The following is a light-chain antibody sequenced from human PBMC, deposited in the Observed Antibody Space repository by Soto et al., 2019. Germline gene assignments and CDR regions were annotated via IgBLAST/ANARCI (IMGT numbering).Light chain of an antibody. J-gene: IGLJ3*02. Sequence: QSVLTQPASVSGSPGQSITISCTGTSSDVGGYNSVSWYQQHPGKVPKLMIYEVSDRPSGVSNRFSGSKSGNTASLTISGLQAEDEADYYCSSYTSSNTWVFGGGTKVTVL. CDR3: SSYTSSNTWV. CDR1: SSDVGGYNS. V-gene: IGLV2-14*01. CDR2: EVS.